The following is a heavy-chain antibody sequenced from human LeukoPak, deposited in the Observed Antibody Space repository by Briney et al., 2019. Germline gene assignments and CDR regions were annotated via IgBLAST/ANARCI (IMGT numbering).Heavy chain of an antibody. CDR3: ARDPRPRNYYDSSGYYLDY. Sequence: GGSLRLSCAASGFTVSSNYMSWVRQAPGKGLEWVSVIYSGGSTYYADSVKGRFIISRDNSKNTLYLQMNSLRAEDTAVYYCARDPRPRNYYDSSGYYLDYWGQGTLVTVSS. CDR2: IYSGGST. CDR1: GFTVSSNY. V-gene: IGHV3-66*01. J-gene: IGHJ4*02. D-gene: IGHD3-22*01.